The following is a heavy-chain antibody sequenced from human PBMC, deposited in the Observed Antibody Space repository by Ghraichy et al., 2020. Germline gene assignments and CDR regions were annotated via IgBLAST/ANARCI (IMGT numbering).Heavy chain of an antibody. D-gene: IGHD6-19*01. J-gene: IGHJ4*02. V-gene: IGHV4-59*01. CDR3: AREGSSGWYDY. Sequence: SQTLSLTCTVSGGSISSYYWSWIRQPPGKGLEWIGYIYYSGSTNYNPSLKSRVTISVDTSKNQFSLKLSSVTAADTAVYYCAREGSSGWYDYWGQGTLVTVSS. CDR1: GGSISSYY. CDR2: IYYSGST.